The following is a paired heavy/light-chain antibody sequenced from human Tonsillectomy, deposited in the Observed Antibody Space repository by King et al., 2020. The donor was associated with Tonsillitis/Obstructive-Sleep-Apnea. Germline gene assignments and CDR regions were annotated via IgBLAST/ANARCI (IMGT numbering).Heavy chain of an antibody. V-gene: IGHV3-33*01. CDR3: ASDPLRRPAAGTYFQH. D-gene: IGHD6-13*01. J-gene: IGHJ1*01. Sequence: QVQLVESGGGVVQPGRSLRLSCAASGFTFSDYGMYWVRQAPGKGLEYVSLIWYDGSNKYYPDSVKGRFTISRDNSKNTLYLQMNNLRTEDTAVYFCASDPLRRPAAGTYFQHWGQGTLVTVSS. CDR1: GFTFSDYG. CDR2: IWYDGSNK.
Light chain of an antibody. CDR2: AAS. Sequence: DIQMTQSPSSLSASVGDRVTITCRASQTINSYLNWYQQKPGKAPKVLIYAASSLQSGVPSRFSGSGSGADFTLTISGLQPEDFATYHCQQTYITPWTFGQGTKVEIK. J-gene: IGKJ1*01. V-gene: IGKV1-39*01. CDR1: QTINSY. CDR3: QQTYITPWT.